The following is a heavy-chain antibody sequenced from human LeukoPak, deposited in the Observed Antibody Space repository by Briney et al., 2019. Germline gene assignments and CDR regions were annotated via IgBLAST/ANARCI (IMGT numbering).Heavy chain of an antibody. Sequence: PSETLSLTCNVSGVSISTHYWSWIRQSPGKGLEWIGYIYHNGITNYNPSLKSRVTISIDTSKNQFSLKLSSVTAADTAVYYCARVGLRYFDWLLFFDYWGQGTLVTVSS. CDR3: ARVGLRYFDWLLFFDY. V-gene: IGHV4-59*11. CDR1: GVSISTHY. CDR2: IYHNGIT. J-gene: IGHJ4*02. D-gene: IGHD3-9*01.